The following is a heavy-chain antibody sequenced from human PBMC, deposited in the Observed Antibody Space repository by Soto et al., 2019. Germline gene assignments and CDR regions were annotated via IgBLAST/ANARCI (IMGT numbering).Heavy chain of an antibody. CDR2: IIPILGIA. D-gene: IGHD6-6*01. CDR1: GGTFSSYT. CDR3: ARGQYSSSSIPVNYYYYYMDV. V-gene: IGHV1-69*02. Sequence: ASVKVSCKASGGTFSSYTISWVRQAPGQGLEWMGRIIPILGIANYAQKFQGRVTITADKSTSTAYMELSSLRSKDTAVYYCARGQYSSSSIPVNYYYYYMDVWGKGTTVTVSS. J-gene: IGHJ6*03.